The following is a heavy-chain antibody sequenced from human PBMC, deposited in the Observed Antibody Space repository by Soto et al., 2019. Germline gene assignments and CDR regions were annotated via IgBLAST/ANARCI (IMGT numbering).Heavy chain of an antibody. D-gene: IGHD2-8*01. Sequence: ASVKVSCKASGYTFTGYYMHWARQAPGQGLEWMGWINPNSGGTNYAQKFQGWVTMTRDTSIGTAYMELSRLRSDDTAVYYCARDNANYYYYGMDVWGQGTTVTVSS. CDR1: GYTFTGYY. CDR2: INPNSGGT. J-gene: IGHJ6*02. V-gene: IGHV1-2*04. CDR3: ARDNANYYYYGMDV.